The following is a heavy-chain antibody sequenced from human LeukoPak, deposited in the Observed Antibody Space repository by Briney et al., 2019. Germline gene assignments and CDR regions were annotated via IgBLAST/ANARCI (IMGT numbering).Heavy chain of an antibody. V-gene: IGHV4-4*07. D-gene: IGHD3-22*01. CDR3: ARGGLENGYHSNDGFDI. Sequence: SETLSLTCTVSGGSISIYYWNWIRQPAGKGLEWIGRIFTSGITNYNPSLKSRVTMSVDTSKNQFSLKLSSVTAADTAVYYCARGGLENGYHSNDGFDIWGQGTMVTVSS. CDR1: GGSISIYY. CDR2: IFTSGIT. J-gene: IGHJ3*02.